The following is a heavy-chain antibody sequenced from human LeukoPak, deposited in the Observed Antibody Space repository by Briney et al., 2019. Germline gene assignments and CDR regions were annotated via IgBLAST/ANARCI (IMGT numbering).Heavy chain of an antibody. J-gene: IGHJ4*02. Sequence: ASVKVSCKASGYTFTGYYMHWVRQATGQGLEWMGWMNPNSGNTGYAQKFQGRVTITRNTSISTAYMELSSLRSEDTAVYYCARGGYSYGYSAPPDYWGQGTLVTVSS. CDR1: GYTFTGYY. D-gene: IGHD5-18*01. V-gene: IGHV1-8*03. CDR3: ARGGYSYGYSAPPDY. CDR2: MNPNSGNT.